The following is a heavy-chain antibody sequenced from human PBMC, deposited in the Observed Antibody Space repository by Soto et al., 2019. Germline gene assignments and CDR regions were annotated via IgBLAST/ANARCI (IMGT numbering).Heavy chain of an antibody. V-gene: IGHV4-39*01. CDR2: IYYSGST. J-gene: IGHJ6*02. CDR1: GGSISSSSYY. CDR3: ARHTSPNLWFGELLYDYYYGMDV. D-gene: IGHD3-10*01. Sequence: SETLSLTCTVSGGSISSSSYYWGWIRQPPWKGLEWIGSIYYSGSTYYNPSLKSRVTISVDTSKNQFSLKLSSVTAADTAVYYCARHTSPNLWFGELLYDYYYGMDVWGQGXTVTVYS.